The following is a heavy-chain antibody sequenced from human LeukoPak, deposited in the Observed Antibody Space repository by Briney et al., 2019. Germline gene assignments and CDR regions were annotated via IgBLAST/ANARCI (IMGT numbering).Heavy chain of an antibody. CDR3: ARASNSSGWYRY. V-gene: IGHV1-8*01. Sequence: ASVKVSCKASGYTFTSYDINWVRQATGQGLEWMGWMNPNSGNTGYAQKFQGRVTMTRNTSISTAYMELSSLRSEDTAVYYCARASNSSGWYRYWGQGTLVTVSS. CDR2: MNPNSGNT. J-gene: IGHJ4*02. D-gene: IGHD6-19*01. CDR1: GYTFTSYD.